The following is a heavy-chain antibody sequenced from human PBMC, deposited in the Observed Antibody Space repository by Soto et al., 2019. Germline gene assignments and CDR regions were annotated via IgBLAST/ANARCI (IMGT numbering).Heavy chain of an antibody. J-gene: IGHJ5*02. Sequence: SETLSLTCAASGGSFNNYWWSWVRQPPGKGLEWVGEIYQSGSINYSPSLRSRVTISRDKSKNQLSLKLDSVSAADTAVYYCVRRNDNYDFWSGWSLASWGQGTLVTVSS. CDR2: IYQSGSI. CDR1: GGSFNNYW. CDR3: VRRNDNYDFWSGWSLAS. D-gene: IGHD3-3*01. V-gene: IGHV4-4*02.